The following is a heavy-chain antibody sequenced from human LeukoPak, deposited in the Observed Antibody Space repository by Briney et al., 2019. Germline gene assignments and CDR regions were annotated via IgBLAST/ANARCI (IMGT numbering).Heavy chain of an antibody. CDR1: GYTFTGYY. Sequence: ASVKVSCKASGYTFTGYYMYWVRQAPGQGLECMGWINPNSGDTNFAQKFQGRVTMTRDTSISTAYMELSSLRSDDTAVYYCARGNQKRSRGSMVRGSSGLNYYYYYMDVWGKGTTVTISS. CDR3: ARGNQKRSRGSMVRGSSGLNYYYYYMDV. D-gene: IGHD3-10*01. V-gene: IGHV1-2*02. CDR2: INPNSGDT. J-gene: IGHJ6*03.